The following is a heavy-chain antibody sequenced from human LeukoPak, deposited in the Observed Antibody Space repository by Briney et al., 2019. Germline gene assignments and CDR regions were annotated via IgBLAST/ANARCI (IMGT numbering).Heavy chain of an antibody. Sequence: PSETLSLTCAVYGGSFSGHYWSWIRQPPGKGLEWIGEINHSGSTNYNPSLKSRVTISVDTSKNQFSLKLSSVTAADTAVYYCARGAIWGPTHDAFDIWGQGTMVTVSS. CDR3: ARGAIWGPTHDAFDI. J-gene: IGHJ3*02. D-gene: IGHD7-27*01. CDR1: GGSFSGHY. CDR2: INHSGST. V-gene: IGHV4-34*01.